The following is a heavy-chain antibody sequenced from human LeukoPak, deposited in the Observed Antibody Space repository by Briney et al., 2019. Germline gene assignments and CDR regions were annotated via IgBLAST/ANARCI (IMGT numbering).Heavy chain of an antibody. CDR1: GGTFIRYA. V-gene: IGHV1-69*05. CDR3: ARDIPGSSGHFNDAFDM. CDR2: IIPIFHSA. J-gene: IGHJ3*02. D-gene: IGHD3-22*01. Sequence: VKVSFKTSGGTFIRYAINWVRPAPGQGLAWMGRIIPIFHSANYAQKFQGRVTITTEQSTSTAYMELRSLKSEDTAVYYCARDIPGSSGHFNDAFDMWGQGTMVTVSS.